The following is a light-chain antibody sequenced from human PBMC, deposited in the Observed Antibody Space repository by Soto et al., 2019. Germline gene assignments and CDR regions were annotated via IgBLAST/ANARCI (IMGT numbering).Light chain of an antibody. CDR3: HQYGSSPRFT. Sequence: EIVLTQSPGTLSLSPGERATLSCRASQSVSSSYLAWYQQKPGQAPRLLIYGASSRATGIPDTFSSSGSGTDFTLTISRLEPEDFAVYYCHQYGSSPRFTFGPGTKVDIK. CDR2: GAS. V-gene: IGKV3-20*01. CDR1: QSVSSSY. J-gene: IGKJ3*01.